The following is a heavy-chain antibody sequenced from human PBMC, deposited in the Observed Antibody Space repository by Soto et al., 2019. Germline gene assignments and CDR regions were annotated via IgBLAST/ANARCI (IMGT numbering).Heavy chain of an antibody. D-gene: IGHD2-8*01. CDR3: ARHRGYCANGTCLDWFDP. J-gene: IGHJ5*02. V-gene: IGHV4-59*08. CDR1: GDSISTYY. CDR2: VQYTGST. Sequence: PSETLSVTCTVAGDSISTYYGSWIRQPPGKGLEWIGFVQYTGSTNYNPSLKGRVTISVDTSKNQFSLRLSSVTAADTAVYFCARHRGYCANGTCLDWFDPWGQGTLVTVSS.